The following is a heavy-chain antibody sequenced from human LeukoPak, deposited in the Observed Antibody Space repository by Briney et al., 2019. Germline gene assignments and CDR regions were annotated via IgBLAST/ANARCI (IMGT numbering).Heavy chain of an antibody. CDR2: ISYDGSNK. D-gene: IGHD5-18*01. Sequence: GGSLRLSCAASGLTFSSYGMHWVRQAPGKGLEWVAVISYDGSNKYYADSVKGRFTISRDNSKNTLYLQMNSLRAEDTAVYYCAKDLRIQLWPPAYFDYWGQGTLVTVSS. V-gene: IGHV3-30*18. J-gene: IGHJ4*02. CDR3: AKDLRIQLWPPAYFDY. CDR1: GLTFSSYG.